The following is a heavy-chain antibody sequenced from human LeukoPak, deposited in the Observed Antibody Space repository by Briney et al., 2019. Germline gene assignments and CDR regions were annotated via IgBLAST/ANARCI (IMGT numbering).Heavy chain of an antibody. Sequence: PGGSLRFSCAASGFTFSSYAMHWVRQAPGKGLEYVSAISSNGGSTYYANSVKGRFTISRDNSKNTLYLQMGSLRAEDMAVYYCARDLYDILTGYYPEYYYYYGMDVWGQGTTVTVSS. J-gene: IGHJ6*02. V-gene: IGHV3-64*01. CDR2: ISSNGGST. CDR3: ARDLYDILTGYYPEYYYYYGMDV. CDR1: GFTFSSYA. D-gene: IGHD3-9*01.